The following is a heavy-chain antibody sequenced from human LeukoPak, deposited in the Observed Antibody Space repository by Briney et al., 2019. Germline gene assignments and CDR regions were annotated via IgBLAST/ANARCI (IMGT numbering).Heavy chain of an antibody. CDR2: IYYSRST. V-gene: IGHV4-39*07. CDR1: GGSISSSSYY. Sequence: SETLSLTCTVSGGSISSSSYYWGWIRQPPGKGLEWIGSIYYSRSTYYNPSLKSRVTISVDTSKNQFSLKLSSVTAADTAVYYCARDKMVRGVMYNWFDPWGQGTLVTVSS. J-gene: IGHJ5*02. CDR3: ARDKMVRGVMYNWFDP. D-gene: IGHD3-10*01.